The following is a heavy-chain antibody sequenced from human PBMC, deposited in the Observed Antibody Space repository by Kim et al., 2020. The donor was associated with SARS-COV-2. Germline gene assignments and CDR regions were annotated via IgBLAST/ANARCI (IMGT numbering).Heavy chain of an antibody. CDR3: AVAYGLDV. Sequence: GGSLRLSCAASGFTFGTYWMTWVRQAPGKGLEWVANIMEDASEKYYVDSVKGRFIISRDNDEKSLYLQMNSLRAEDSAVYYCAVAYGLDVWGQGTTVTVSS. CDR2: IMEDASEK. V-gene: IGHV3-7*01. D-gene: IGHD5-12*01. J-gene: IGHJ6*02. CDR1: GFTFGTYW.